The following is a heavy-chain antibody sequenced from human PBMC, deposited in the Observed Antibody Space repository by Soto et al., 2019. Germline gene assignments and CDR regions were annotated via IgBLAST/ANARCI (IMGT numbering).Heavy chain of an antibody. CDR3: AREIDIGYFDY. D-gene: IGHD2-15*01. CDR2: IYHSGST. V-gene: IGHV4-4*02. CDR1: GGSISSSNW. J-gene: IGHJ4*02. Sequence: SETLSLTCAVSGGSISSSNWWSWVRQPPGKGLEWIGYIYHSGSTYYNPSLKSRVTISVDRSKNQFSLKLSSVTAADTAVYYCAREIDIGYFDYWGQGTLVTVSS.